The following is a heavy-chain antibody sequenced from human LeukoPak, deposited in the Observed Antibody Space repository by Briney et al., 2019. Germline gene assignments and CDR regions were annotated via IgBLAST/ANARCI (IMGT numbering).Heavy chain of an antibody. V-gene: IGHV4-34*01. CDR1: GGSFSGYY. CDR3: ARRGSKRWLQFAYYFDY. D-gene: IGHD5-24*01. Sequence: SETLSLTCAVYGGSFSGYYWSWIRQPPGKGLEWIGEINHSGSTNYDPSLKSRVTISVDTSKNQFSLKLSSVTAADTAVYYCARRGSKRWLQFAYYFDYWGQGTLVTVSS. CDR2: INHSGST. J-gene: IGHJ4*02.